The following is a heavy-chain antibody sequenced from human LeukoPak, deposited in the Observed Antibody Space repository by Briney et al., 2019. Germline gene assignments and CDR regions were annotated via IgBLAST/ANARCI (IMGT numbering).Heavy chain of an antibody. CDR2: INHSGST. Sequence: TSETLSLTCAVYGGSFSGYYWSWIRQPPGKGLEWIGEINHSGSTNYNPSLKSRVTISVDTSKNQFSLKLSSVTAADTAVYYCVVWKGDYTVDYWGQGTLVTVSS. V-gene: IGHV4-34*01. CDR1: GGSFSGYY. D-gene: IGHD4-17*01. CDR3: VVWKGDYTVDY. J-gene: IGHJ4*02.